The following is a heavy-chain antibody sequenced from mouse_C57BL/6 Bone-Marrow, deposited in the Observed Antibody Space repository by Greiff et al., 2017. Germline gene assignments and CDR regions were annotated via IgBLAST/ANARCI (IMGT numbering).Heavy chain of an antibody. Sequence: EVPGVESGGGLVKPGGSLKLSCAASGFTFSSYTMSWVRQTPEKRLEWVATLSGGGGNTYYADSVKGRFPISRADDKNNLYLQMSSLRSEDTALYYCSRLYSGSIYGFAYWGQGTLVTVSA. CDR2: LSGGGGNT. CDR1: GFTFSSYT. D-gene: IGHD1-1*01. CDR3: SRLYSGSIYGFAY. V-gene: IGHV5-9*01. J-gene: IGHJ3*01.